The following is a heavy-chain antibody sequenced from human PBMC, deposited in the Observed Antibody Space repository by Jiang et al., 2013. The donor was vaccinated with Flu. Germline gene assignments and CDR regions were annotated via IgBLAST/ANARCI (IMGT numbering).Heavy chain of an antibody. Sequence: RLSCAASGFTFSSYAMHWVRQAPGKGLEWVAVISYDGSNKYYADSVKGRFTISRDNSKNTLYLQMNSLRAEDTAVYYCARDVFQDYDFWSGYFDYWGQGTLVTVSS. D-gene: IGHD3-3*01. V-gene: IGHV3-30-3*01. CDR1: GFTFSSYA. CDR3: ARDVFQDYDFWSGYFDY. CDR2: ISYDGSNK. J-gene: IGHJ4*02.